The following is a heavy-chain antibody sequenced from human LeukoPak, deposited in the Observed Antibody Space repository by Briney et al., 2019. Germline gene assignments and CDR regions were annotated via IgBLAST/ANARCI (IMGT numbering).Heavy chain of an antibody. V-gene: IGHV4-34*01. D-gene: IGHD2-21*02. Sequence: PSETLSLTCAVYGGSFNGYDWSWIRQPPGKGLEWIGEINHSGSTNYNPSLKSRVTISVDTSKNQFSLKLSSVTAADTAVYYCARRAPGYQNIVVVTGQESWFDPWGQGTLVSVSS. J-gene: IGHJ5*02. CDR1: GGSFNGYD. CDR2: INHSGST. CDR3: ARRAPGYQNIVVVTGQESWFDP.